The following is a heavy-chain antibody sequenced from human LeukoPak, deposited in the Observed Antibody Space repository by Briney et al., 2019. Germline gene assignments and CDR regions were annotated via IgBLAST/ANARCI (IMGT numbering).Heavy chain of an antibody. V-gene: IGHV4-30-4*07. CDR1: GGSISSGGYS. J-gene: IGHJ4*02. D-gene: IGHD3-3*01. CDR2: IYYSGST. CDR3: AREMLNGSGYFDY. Sequence: PSETLSLTCTVSGGSISSGGYSWSWIRQPPGKGLEWIGYIYYSGSTYYNPSLKSRVTISVDTSKNQFSLKLSSVTAADTAFYYCAREMLNGSGYFDYWGQGTLVTVSS.